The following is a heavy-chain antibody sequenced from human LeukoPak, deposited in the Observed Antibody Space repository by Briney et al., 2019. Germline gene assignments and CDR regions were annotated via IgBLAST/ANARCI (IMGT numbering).Heavy chain of an antibody. CDR1: GGSISSYY. CDR3: ASFGVPAALDYYYMDV. V-gene: IGHV4-59*01. CDR2: IYYSGST. D-gene: IGHD2-2*01. Sequence: LETLSLTCTVSGGSISSYYWSWIRQPPGKGLEWIGYIYYSGSTNYNPSLKSRVTISVDTSKNQFSLKLSSVTAADTAVYYCASFGVPAALDYYYMDVWGKGTTVTVSS. J-gene: IGHJ6*03.